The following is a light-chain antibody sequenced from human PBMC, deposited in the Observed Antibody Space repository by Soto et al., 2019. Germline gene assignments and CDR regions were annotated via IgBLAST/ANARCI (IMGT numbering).Light chain of an antibody. J-gene: IGLJ1*01. CDR2: EVS. Sequence: QSVLTQPASVSGSPGQSITISCTGTSSDVGGFDYVSWYQQHPGKVPKLMIFEVSNRPSGVSTRFSGSKSGNTASLTISGLQAEDEADYYCSSYTSSSTPYVFGTGTKLTVL. V-gene: IGLV2-14*01. CDR3: SSYTSSSTPYV. CDR1: SSDVGGFDY.